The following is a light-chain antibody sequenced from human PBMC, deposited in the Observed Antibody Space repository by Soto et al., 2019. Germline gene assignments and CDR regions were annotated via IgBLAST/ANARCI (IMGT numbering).Light chain of an antibody. Sequence: EMAVTQSPATLSVSPGERATLSCRASQSVTNNYLAWYQHKRGQAPRLLSDGASSRATGIPDRVSGSGSGTEFTLTISRLEPEDFEVYYCQQYGSSPITFGQGTRLEIK. V-gene: IGKV3-20*01. J-gene: IGKJ5*01. CDR2: GAS. CDR1: QSVTNNY. CDR3: QQYGSSPIT.